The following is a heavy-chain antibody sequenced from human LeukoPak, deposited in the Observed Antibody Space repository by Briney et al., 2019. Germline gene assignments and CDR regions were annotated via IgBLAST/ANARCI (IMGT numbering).Heavy chain of an antibody. J-gene: IGHJ3*02. Sequence: GGSLTLSCAASGFTFSIYTMKWVRQAPGKGLEWVSSISSSSTYIYYADSVKGRFTISRDNAKNSLYLQMNSLRAEDTAVYYCARDLHSGEVDIWGQGTMVTVSS. V-gene: IGHV3-21*01. CDR3: ARDLHSGEVDI. CDR1: GFTFSIYT. CDR2: ISSSSTYI. D-gene: IGHD7-27*01.